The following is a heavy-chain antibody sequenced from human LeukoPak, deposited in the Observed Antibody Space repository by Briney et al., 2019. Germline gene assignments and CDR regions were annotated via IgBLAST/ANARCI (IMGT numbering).Heavy chain of an antibody. D-gene: IGHD6-13*01. V-gene: IGHV3-30-3*01. J-gene: IGHJ3*01. Sequence: GGSLRLSCAASGFTFSSYAMHWVRQAPGKGLEWVAVISYDGSNKYYADSVKGRFTISRDNSKNTLYLQMNSLRAEDTAVYYCARVEGYSTGAFDFWGQGTMVTVSS. CDR2: ISYDGSNK. CDR3: ARVEGYSTGAFDF. CDR1: GFTFSSYA.